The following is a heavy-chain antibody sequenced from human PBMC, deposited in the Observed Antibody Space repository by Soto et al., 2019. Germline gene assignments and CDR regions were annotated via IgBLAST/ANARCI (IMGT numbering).Heavy chain of an antibody. CDR2: ISGSGGST. CDR1: GITFSSYA. J-gene: IGHJ6*02. Sequence: PGGSLRLSCEASGITFSSYAMRWVRQAPGKGLEWVSAISGSGGSTYYADSVKGRFTISRDNSKNTLYLQMNSLRAEDTAVYYCAKAPGGYCGMDVWGQGTTVTVSS. CDR3: AKAPGGYCGMDV. D-gene: IGHD3-10*01. V-gene: IGHV3-23*01.